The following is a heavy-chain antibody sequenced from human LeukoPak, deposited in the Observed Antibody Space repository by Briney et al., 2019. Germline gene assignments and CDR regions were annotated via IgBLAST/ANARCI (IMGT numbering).Heavy chain of an antibody. CDR1: GGTFSSYA. Sequence: ASVKVSCKASGGTFSSYAISWVRQAPGQGLEWMGGIIPIFGTANYAQKFQGRVTITADESTSTAYMELSSLRSEDTAVYYCARSQDKIAAAGGDWGQGALVTVSS. CDR3: ARSQDKIAAAGGD. V-gene: IGHV1-69*13. CDR2: IIPIFGTA. J-gene: IGHJ4*02. D-gene: IGHD6-13*01.